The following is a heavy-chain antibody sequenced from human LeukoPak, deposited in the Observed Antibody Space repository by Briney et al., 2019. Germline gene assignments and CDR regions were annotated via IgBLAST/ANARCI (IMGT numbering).Heavy chain of an antibody. D-gene: IGHD3-22*01. Sequence: KPSETLSLTCTVSGGSISSGDYYWSWIRQPPRKGLEWIGYIYYSGSTYYNPSLKSRVTISVDTSKNQFSLKLSSVTAADTAVYYCARQWGVVAPFDYWGQGTLVTVSS. CDR3: ARQWGVVAPFDY. CDR1: GGSISSGDYY. V-gene: IGHV4-30-4*08. J-gene: IGHJ4*02. CDR2: IYYSGST.